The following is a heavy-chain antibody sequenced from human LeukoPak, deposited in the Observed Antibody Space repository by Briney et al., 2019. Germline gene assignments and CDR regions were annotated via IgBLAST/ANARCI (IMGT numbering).Heavy chain of an antibody. V-gene: IGHV3-23*01. D-gene: IGHD6-6*01. CDR3: ARAARPPYYYYGMDV. Sequence: GGSLRLSCAASGSTFSSYAMSWVRQAPGKGLEWVSAISGSGGSTYYADSVKGRFTISRDNSKNTLYLQMNSLRAEDTAVYYCARAARPPYYYYGMDVWGQGTTVTVSS. CDR2: ISGSGGST. J-gene: IGHJ6*02. CDR1: GSTFSSYA.